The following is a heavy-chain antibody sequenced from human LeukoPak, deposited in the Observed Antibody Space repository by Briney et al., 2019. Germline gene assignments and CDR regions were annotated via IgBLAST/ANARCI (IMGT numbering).Heavy chain of an antibody. CDR2: ISGSGGST. Sequence: PGGSLRLSCAASGFTFSSYAMSWVRQAPGKGLEWVSAISGSGGSTYYADSVKGRFTISRDNSKNTLYLQMNSLRAEDTAVYYCAKGGGARVYYYGMDVWGQGTTVTVSS. CDR1: GFTFSSYA. V-gene: IGHV3-23*01. CDR3: AKGGGARVYYYGMDV. D-gene: IGHD1-26*01. J-gene: IGHJ6*02.